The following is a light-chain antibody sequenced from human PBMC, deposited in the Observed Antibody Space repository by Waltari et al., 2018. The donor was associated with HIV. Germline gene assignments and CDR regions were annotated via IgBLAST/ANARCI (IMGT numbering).Light chain of an antibody. Sequence: DIQMTQSPPSVSASIGDRVTITCRASQGISNWLAWYQQKAGKAPKLLIYAASILESGVPSRFSGSGSGTYFTLTISSLQPEDFVTYFCQQGNSFPYTFGQGTNLEIK. CDR1: QGISNW. CDR3: QQGNSFPYT. CDR2: AAS. V-gene: IGKV1-12*01. J-gene: IGKJ2*01.